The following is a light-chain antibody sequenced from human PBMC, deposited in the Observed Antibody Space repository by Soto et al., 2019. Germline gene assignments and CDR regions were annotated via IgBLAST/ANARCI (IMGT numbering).Light chain of an antibody. J-gene: IGKJ5*01. CDR3: HQTYSPPRA. Sequence: DVQMTQSPSSLSASVGDRVTITCRLSQSISNYLNWSQQNPGKPPRVLIYGATNVQSGVPSRFSGSGSGTAFTLTISNLRPEDFATYYCHQTYSPPRAFGQGTRL. CDR2: GAT. CDR1: QSISNY. V-gene: IGKV1-39*01.